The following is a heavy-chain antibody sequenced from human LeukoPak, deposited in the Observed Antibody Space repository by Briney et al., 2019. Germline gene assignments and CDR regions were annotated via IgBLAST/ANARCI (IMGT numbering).Heavy chain of an antibody. V-gene: IGHV3-64*01. CDR3: ARGLSWFNPLDY. J-gene: IGHJ4*02. CDR2: ISTNGGST. Sequence: GGSLRLSCAVSGFTFSSYGMHWVRQAPGKGLEYVSGISTNGGSTYYANSVKGRFSISRDNSKNTLYLQMGSLRAEDMALYYCARGLSWFNPLDYWGQGTLVTVSS. CDR1: GFTFSSYG. D-gene: IGHD3-10*01.